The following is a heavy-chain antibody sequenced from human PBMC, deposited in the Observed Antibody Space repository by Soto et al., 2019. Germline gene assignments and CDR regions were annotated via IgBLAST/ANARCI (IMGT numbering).Heavy chain of an antibody. CDR1: GFTFSSYW. CDR2: IKQDGSEK. D-gene: IGHD3-16*02. J-gene: IGHJ6*03. CDR3: ARDEPTISCMDV. Sequence: EVQLVESGGGLVQPGGSLRLSCAASGFTFSSYWMSWVSKSPGKWLEWVANIKQDGSEKYYVDSVKGRFTIARDNAKNSLYLQMNSLRAEDTAVYYCARDEPTISCMDVWGKGTPVTVSS. V-gene: IGHV3-7*01.